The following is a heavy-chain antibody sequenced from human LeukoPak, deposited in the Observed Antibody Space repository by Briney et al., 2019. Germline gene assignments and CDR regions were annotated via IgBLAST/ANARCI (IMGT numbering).Heavy chain of an antibody. CDR3: ARDPADYGDYGGGVAFDI. CDR1: GFTFSSYG. V-gene: IGHV3-33*01. Sequence: PGGSLRLSCAASGFTFSSYGMHWVRQAPGKGLEWVAVIWYDGSNKYYADSVKGRFTISRDNSKNTLYLQMNSLRAEDTAVYYCARDPADYGDYGGGVAFDIWGQGTMVTVSS. J-gene: IGHJ3*02. CDR2: IWYDGSNK. D-gene: IGHD4-17*01.